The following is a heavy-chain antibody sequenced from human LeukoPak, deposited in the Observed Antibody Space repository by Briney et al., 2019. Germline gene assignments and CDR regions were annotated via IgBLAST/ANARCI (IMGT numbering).Heavy chain of an antibody. CDR2: ISSSSSCI. J-gene: IGHJ4*02. D-gene: IGHD4-17*01. CDR3: ARDDYGDLYYFDY. CDR1: GFTFSSYS. V-gene: IGHV3-21*06. Sequence: GGSLRLSCAASGFTFSSYSMNWVRQAPGKGLEWVSFISSSSSCIYYADSVKGRFTISRDNAKNSLYLQMNSLRAEDTAVYYCARDDYGDLYYFDYWGQGTLVTVSS.